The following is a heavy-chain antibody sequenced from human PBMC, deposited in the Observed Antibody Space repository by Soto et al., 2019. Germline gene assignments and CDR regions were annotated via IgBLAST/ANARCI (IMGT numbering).Heavy chain of an antibody. D-gene: IGHD3-10*02. J-gene: IGHJ4*02. V-gene: IGHV3-23*01. Sequence: EVQLLESGGDLVQPGGSLRLSCAASGFTFSNYAMSWVRQAPGKGLEWVSTISGTGGSTYYADSVEGRFTISRDNSKKTLDLQKKSLRGEDAALFYCAKTLYHSEYVPRYLDYWGQGTLVTASS. CDR1: GFTFSNYA. CDR2: ISGTGGST. CDR3: AKTLYHSEYVPRYLDY.